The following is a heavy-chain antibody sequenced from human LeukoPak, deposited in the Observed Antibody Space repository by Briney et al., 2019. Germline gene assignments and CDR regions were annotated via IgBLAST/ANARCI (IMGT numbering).Heavy chain of an antibody. J-gene: IGHJ4*02. D-gene: IGHD1-26*01. CDR2: ISSSSSYI. Sequence: GRSLRLSCAASGFTFSSYSMNWVRQAPGKGLEWVSSISSSSSYIYYADSVKGRFTISRDNAKSSLYLQMNSLRAEDTAVYYCARGWEGFDYWGQGTLVTVSS. CDR3: ARGWEGFDY. V-gene: IGHV3-21*01. CDR1: GFTFSSYS.